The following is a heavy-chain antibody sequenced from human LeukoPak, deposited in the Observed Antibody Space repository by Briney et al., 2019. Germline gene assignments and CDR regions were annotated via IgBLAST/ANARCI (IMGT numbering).Heavy chain of an antibody. CDR1: GYTFTGYY. V-gene: IGHV1-2*02. Sequence: RASVKVSCKASGYTFTGYYMHWVRQAPGQGLEWMGWINPNSGGTNYAQKFQGRVTMTRDMSTSTVYMELSSLRSEDTAVYYCARGAYGGNSVGVWWGQGTLVTVSS. CDR2: INPNSGGT. J-gene: IGHJ4*02. CDR3: ARGAYGGNSVGVW. D-gene: IGHD4-23*01.